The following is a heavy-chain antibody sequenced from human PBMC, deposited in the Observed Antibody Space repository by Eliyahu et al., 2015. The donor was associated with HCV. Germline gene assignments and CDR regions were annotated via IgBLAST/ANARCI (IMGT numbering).Heavy chain of an antibody. CDR2: ISASSGNT. D-gene: IGHD2-2*01. V-gene: IGHV1-18*01. Sequence: SVNVSCKASGYTFTTHGFSWVRQAPGQGLEWMGWISASSGNTKYAXHLQGRVTMTTDTSTSTAYMELRSLRPGDTAVYYCARDQEDIIIKPAAIPFDFWGQGTLVTVSS. J-gene: IGHJ4*02. CDR1: GYTFTTHG. CDR3: ARDQEDIIIKPAAIPFDF.